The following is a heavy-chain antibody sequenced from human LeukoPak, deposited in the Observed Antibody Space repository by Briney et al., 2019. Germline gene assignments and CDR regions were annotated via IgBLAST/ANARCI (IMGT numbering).Heavy chain of an antibody. J-gene: IGHJ2*01. D-gene: IGHD2-15*01. V-gene: IGHV3-53*01. CDR3: ARGRGVYGYWYFDL. CDR1: GFTVSGNY. CDR2: IYSGGST. Sequence: GGSLRLSCAASGFTVSGNYMSWVRQAPGKGLEWVSVIYSGGSTYYADSVKGRFTISRDNSKITLYLEMNSLRAEDTAVYYCARGRGVYGYWYFDLWGRGTLVTVSS.